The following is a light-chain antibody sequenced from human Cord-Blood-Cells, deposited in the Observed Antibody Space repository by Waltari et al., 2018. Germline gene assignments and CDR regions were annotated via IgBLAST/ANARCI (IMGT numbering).Light chain of an antibody. Sequence: QSVLTQPPSASGTLVQRVTISCSGSSSNIGSTSVYWNQQLPGTAPKPHIYSDNQRRSGVHDRFSGSKCGTSASLASSGVRSEDETDYYCAAWDDVLRVFGGGTKLTVL. J-gene: IGLJ2*01. V-gene: IGLV1-47*02. CDR1: SSNIGSTS. CDR2: SDN. CDR3: AAWDDVLRV.